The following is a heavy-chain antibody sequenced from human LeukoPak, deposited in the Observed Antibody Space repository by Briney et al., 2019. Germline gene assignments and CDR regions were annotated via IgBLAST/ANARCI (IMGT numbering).Heavy chain of an antibody. V-gene: IGHV3-30*04. CDR2: ISYDGSNK. CDR1: GFSFHYYA. Sequence: GGSLRLSCAASGFSFHYYAMHWVRQAPGKGLEWVAVISYDGSNKYYADSVKGRFTISRDNSKNTLYLQMNSLRAEDTAVYYCAKALGIAVAGNLDYWGQGTLVTVSS. J-gene: IGHJ4*02. D-gene: IGHD6-19*01. CDR3: AKALGIAVAGNLDY.